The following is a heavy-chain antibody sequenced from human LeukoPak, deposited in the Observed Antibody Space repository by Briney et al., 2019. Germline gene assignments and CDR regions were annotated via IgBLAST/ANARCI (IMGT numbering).Heavy chain of an antibody. CDR2: ISAYNGNT. V-gene: IGHV1-18*01. J-gene: IGHJ6*02. CDR3: ARAHPPGCSGGSCYSYGMDV. D-gene: IGHD2-15*01. Sequence: ASVKVSCKASGYTFTSYGISWVRQAPGQGLEWMGWISAYNGNTNYAQKLQGRVTMTTDTSTSTAYMELRSLRSDDTAVYYCARAHPPGCSGGSCYSYGMDVWGHGTTVTVSS. CDR1: GYTFTSYG.